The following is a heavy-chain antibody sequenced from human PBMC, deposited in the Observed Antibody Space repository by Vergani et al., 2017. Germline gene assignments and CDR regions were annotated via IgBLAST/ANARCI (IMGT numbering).Heavy chain of an antibody. CDR3: ARVWSRAHYAYCSSTSCYRRGWYYYFMDV. D-gene: IGHD2-2*02. CDR1: GGSLSGNY. Sequence: QVQLQQWGAGLLKPSETLSLTCAVYGGSLSGNYWSWIRQSPGKGLEWIGEINHSGSTNYNPSLKSRVSISVDTSKNQVSLKMTSVTAADTAVYFCARVWSRAHYAYCSSTSCYRRGWYYYFMDVWGEGTPVTVSS. V-gene: IGHV4-34*01. J-gene: IGHJ6*03. CDR2: INHSGST.